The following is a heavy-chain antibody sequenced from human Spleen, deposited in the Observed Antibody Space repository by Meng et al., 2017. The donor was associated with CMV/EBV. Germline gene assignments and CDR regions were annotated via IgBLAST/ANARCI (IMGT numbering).Heavy chain of an antibody. CDR1: GFSFNSYA. CDR3: AKGEYNSPSLLDY. J-gene: IGHJ4*02. Sequence: LSLTCAASGFSFNSYAMHWVRQPPGKGLEWVTFIRYDGNNKYYADSVKGRFTVSRDNSKNTLHLQMNRLRPEDTAVYYCAKGEYNSPSLLDYWGQGTLVTVSS. CDR2: IRYDGNNK. D-gene: IGHD6-6*01. V-gene: IGHV3-30*02.